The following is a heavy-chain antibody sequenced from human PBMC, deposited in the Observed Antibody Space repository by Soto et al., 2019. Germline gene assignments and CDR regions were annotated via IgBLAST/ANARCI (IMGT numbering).Heavy chain of an antibody. CDR2: IWYDGSNK. D-gene: IGHD4-17*01. J-gene: IGHJ4*02. V-gene: IGHV3-33*01. CDR3: ARDYSMSTVTMGS. Sequence: QVQLVESGGGVVQPGRSLRLSCAASGFSFSNCAMHWVRQAPGKGLEWVAVIWYDGSNKYYADSMKGRFTISRDNSKNTLYRQMNRRRAEDTAIYYCARDYSMSTVTMGSWGQGTLVSVPP. CDR1: GFSFSNCA.